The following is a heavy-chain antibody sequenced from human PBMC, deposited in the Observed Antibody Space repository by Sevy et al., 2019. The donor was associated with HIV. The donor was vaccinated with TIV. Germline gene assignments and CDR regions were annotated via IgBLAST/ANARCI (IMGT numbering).Heavy chain of an antibody. Sequence: GGSLRLSCAASGFTFSSYWMNWVRQAPGKGLEWVANIKQDGSEKYYVDSVKGRFTISRDNAKNSMHLQMNSLGAEDTAVYYCARALAVAASYWGQGTLVTVSS. V-gene: IGHV3-7*01. CDR2: IKQDGSEK. CDR1: GFTFSSYW. J-gene: IGHJ4*02. CDR3: ARALAVAASY. D-gene: IGHD6-19*01.